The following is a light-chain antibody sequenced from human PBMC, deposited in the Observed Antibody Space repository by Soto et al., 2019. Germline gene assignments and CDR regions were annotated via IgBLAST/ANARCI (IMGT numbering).Light chain of an antibody. V-gene: IGLV2-14*01. CDR1: SSDVGGYNY. CDR3: SSYTSSSPVV. CDR2: DVS. Sequence: QSALTQPASVSGSPGQSITISCTGTSSDVGGYNYVSWYQQHPGKAPKLMIYDVSNRPSGVSNRFSGSKSGNTASLTISGLQAGDEAVYYCSSYTSSSPVVFGGGTKLPVL. J-gene: IGLJ2*01.